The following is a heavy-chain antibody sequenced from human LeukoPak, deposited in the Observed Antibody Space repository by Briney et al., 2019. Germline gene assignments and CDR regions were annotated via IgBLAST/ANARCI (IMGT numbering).Heavy chain of an antibody. CDR1: GXTFSIYW. J-gene: IGHJ4*02. CDR3: ASLDY. V-gene: IGHV3-74*01. CDR2: INSDGSST. Sequence: GGSLRLSCAASGXTFSIYWLHWVRQAPGKGLVWVSSINSDGSSTSYAASVKGRFTISRDNAKNTLYLQMNTLRAEDTAVYYCASLDYWGQGTPVTVSS.